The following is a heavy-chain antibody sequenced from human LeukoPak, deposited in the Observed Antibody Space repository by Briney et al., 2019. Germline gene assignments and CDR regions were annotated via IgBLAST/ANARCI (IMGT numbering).Heavy chain of an antibody. J-gene: IGHJ4*02. CDR3: ARPKYYYDSSAPLYY. CDR2: INPSGGST. CDR1: GYTFTSYY. Sequence: ASVKVSCKASGYTFTSYYMHWVRQAPGQGLEWMGIINPSGGSTSYAQKFQGRVTMTRDTSTSTVSMELSSLRSEDTAVYYCARPKYYYDSSAPLYYWGQGTLVTVSS. V-gene: IGHV1-46*01. D-gene: IGHD3-22*01.